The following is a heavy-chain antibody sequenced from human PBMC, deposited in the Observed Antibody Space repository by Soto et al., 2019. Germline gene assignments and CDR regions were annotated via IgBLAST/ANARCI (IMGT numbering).Heavy chain of an antibody. Sequence: PGCSLGLCCAASGFNVGAFAVNWVRQAPGKGLEWVSGISVSDAFIYYADSVRGRFSISRDASENILYLQMNSLRVDDTALYYCTRETVAGITGLDYWGPGTLDTVSS. V-gene: IGHV3-23*01. CDR3: TRETVAGITGLDY. J-gene: IGHJ4*02. CDR1: GFNVGAFA. CDR2: ISVSDAFI. D-gene: IGHD1-20*01.